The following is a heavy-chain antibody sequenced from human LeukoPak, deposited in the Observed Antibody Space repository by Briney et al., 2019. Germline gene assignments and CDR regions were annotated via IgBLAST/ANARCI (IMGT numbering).Heavy chain of an antibody. CDR2: INPNSGGT. Sequence: ASVKVSCKASGYTFTSYYMHWVRQAPGQGLEWMGWINPNSGGTNYAQKFQGRVTMTRDTSISTAYMELSRLRSDDTAVYYCARGASYDSSGYRPMGYYYYYMDVWGKGTTVTISS. CDR3: ARGASYDSSGYRPMGYYYYYMDV. V-gene: IGHV1-2*02. J-gene: IGHJ6*03. D-gene: IGHD3-22*01. CDR1: GYTFTSYY.